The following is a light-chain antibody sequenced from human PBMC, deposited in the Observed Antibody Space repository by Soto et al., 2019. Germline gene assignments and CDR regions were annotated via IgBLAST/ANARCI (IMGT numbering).Light chain of an antibody. Sequence: EIVLTQSPGTLSLSPGERATLSCRASQSVSSSYLAWYQQKPGQAPRLLIYGASSRATGIPDRFSGSGSGTDFTLTISRREPEDFAVYYCQQYGSSPFTFGPGTKVDLK. V-gene: IGKV3-20*01. J-gene: IGKJ3*01. CDR2: GAS. CDR3: QQYGSSPFT. CDR1: QSVSSSY.